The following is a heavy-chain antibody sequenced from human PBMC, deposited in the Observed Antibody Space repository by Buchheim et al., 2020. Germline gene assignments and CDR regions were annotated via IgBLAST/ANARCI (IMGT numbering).Heavy chain of an antibody. J-gene: IGHJ5*02. CDR3: ARGFGSSTYTYRLDA. V-gene: IGHV4-59*11. Sequence: QVQLQESGPGLVKPSETLSLTCTVSGGSLSSHYWSWIRQPPGKGLEWIGYVSNTGSTYYNPSLKSPVTMSLETSKTQFSLKVTSMTAADTAVYYCARGFGSSTYTYRLDAWGPGTL. CDR2: VSNTGST. CDR1: GGSLSSHY. D-gene: IGHD3-10*01.